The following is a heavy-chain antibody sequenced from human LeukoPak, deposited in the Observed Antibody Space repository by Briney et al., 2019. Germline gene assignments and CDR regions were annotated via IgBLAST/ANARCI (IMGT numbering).Heavy chain of an antibody. V-gene: IGHV4-61*02. CDR3: ASIPITMVRGVIIIYYGMDV. CDR1: GGSISSGDYY. CDR2: IYTSGST. Sequence: SQTLSLTCTVSGGSISSGDYYWSWIRQPPGKGLEWIGRIYTSGSTNYNPSLKSRVTISVDTSKNQFSLKLSSVTAADTAVYYCASIPITMVRGVIIIYYGMDVWGQGTTVTVSS. J-gene: IGHJ6*02. D-gene: IGHD3-10*01.